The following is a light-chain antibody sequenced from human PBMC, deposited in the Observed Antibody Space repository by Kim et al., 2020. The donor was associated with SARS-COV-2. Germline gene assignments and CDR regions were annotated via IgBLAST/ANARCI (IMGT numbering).Light chain of an antibody. CDR1: QSISNS. CDR3: QHRSNWPPFT. Sequence: LSPGESATLSCRASQSISNSLTWYQQKPGQAPRLLLYDASKRAAGIPARFSGAGSGADFTLTISSLEPEDFAVYFCQHRSNWPPFTFGQGTKLEI. J-gene: IGKJ2*01. CDR2: DAS. V-gene: IGKV3-11*01.